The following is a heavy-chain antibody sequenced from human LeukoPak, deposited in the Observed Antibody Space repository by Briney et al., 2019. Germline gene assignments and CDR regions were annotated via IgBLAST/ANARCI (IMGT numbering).Heavy chain of an antibody. CDR2: INHSGST. V-gene: IGHV4-34*01. CDR3: ARGNRGTTPVLGYYYYMDV. D-gene: IGHD1-7*01. Sequence: SETLSLTCAVYGGSFSGYYWSWIRQPPGKGLGWIGEINHSGSTNYNPSLKSRVTISVDTSKNQFSLKLSSVTAADTAVYYCARGNRGTTPVLGYYYYMDVWGKGTTVTVSS. CDR1: GGSFSGYY. J-gene: IGHJ6*03.